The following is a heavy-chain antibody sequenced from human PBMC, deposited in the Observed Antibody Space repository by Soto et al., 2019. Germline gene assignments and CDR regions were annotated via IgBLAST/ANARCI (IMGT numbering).Heavy chain of an antibody. V-gene: IGHV4-39*01. D-gene: IGHD3-22*01. CDR2: IYYSGST. CDR3: ARALKPVVITLGY. Sequence: QVQLQESGPGLVKPSETLSLTCTVSGGSISSSSYYWGWIRQPPGKGLEWIGSIYYSGSTYYNPALKSRVTLSVDTSKTQSSLRLSSVTAADTAVYYCARALKPVVITLGYWGQGTLVTVSS. CDR1: GGSISSSSYY. J-gene: IGHJ4*02.